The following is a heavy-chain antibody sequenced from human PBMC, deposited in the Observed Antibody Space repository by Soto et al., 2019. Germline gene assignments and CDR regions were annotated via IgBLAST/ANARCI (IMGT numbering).Heavy chain of an antibody. J-gene: IGHJ4*02. D-gene: IGHD2-15*01. Sequence: LRLSCVASGFTVSNNYMSWVRQAPLRGLEWVSAISNTGSTYYAGSVKGRSTISRDSSTNTLYLEVNSLRADDTAVYYCAKVNVVVVAATFEYEYYFDYWGQGTLVTVSS. CDR2: ISNTGST. CDR1: GFTVSNNY. CDR3: AKVNVVVVAATFEYEYYFDY. V-gene: IGHV3-53*01.